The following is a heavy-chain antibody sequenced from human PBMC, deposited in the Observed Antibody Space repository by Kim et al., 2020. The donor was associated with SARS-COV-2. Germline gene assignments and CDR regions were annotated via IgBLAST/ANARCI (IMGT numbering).Heavy chain of an antibody. Sequence: GGSLRLSCAASGFTFSSYAMSWVRQAPGKGLEWVSAISGSGGSTYYADSVKGRFTISRDNSKNTLYLQMNSLRAEDTAVYYCAKGNYDFWSGYAYYYYGMDVWGQGTTCTVSS. D-gene: IGHD3-3*01. J-gene: IGHJ6*02. V-gene: IGHV3-23*01. CDR3: AKGNYDFWSGYAYYYYGMDV. CDR1: GFTFSSYA. CDR2: ISGSGGST.